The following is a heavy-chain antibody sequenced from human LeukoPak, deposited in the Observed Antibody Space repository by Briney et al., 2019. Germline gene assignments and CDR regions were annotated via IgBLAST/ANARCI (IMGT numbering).Heavy chain of an antibody. D-gene: IGHD3-10*01. Sequence: SETLPLTCTVSGGSISSSSYYWGWIRQPPGKGLEWIGSIYYSGSTYYNPSLKSRVTISVDTSKNQFSLKLSSVTAADTAVYYCARHESEITMVRGVTDYWGQGTLVTVSS. J-gene: IGHJ4*02. CDR2: IYYSGST. CDR3: ARHESEITMVRGVTDY. V-gene: IGHV4-39*01. CDR1: GGSISSSSYY.